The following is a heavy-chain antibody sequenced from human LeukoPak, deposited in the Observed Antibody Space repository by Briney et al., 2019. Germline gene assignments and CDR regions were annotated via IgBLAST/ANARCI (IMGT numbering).Heavy chain of an antibody. D-gene: IGHD4-17*01. CDR3: AKVDNQDGDPYDY. CDR2: ISGSGGST. Sequence: PGGSLRLSCAASGFTFSSYAMRWVRQAPGKGLEWVSAISGSGGSTYYADSVKGRFTISRDNSKNTLYLQMNSLRAEDTAVYYCAKVDNQDGDPYDYWGQGTLVTVSS. J-gene: IGHJ4*02. CDR1: GFTFSSYA. V-gene: IGHV3-23*01.